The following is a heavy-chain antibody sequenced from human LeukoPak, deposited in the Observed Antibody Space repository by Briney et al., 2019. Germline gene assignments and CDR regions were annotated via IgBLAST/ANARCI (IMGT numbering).Heavy chain of an antibody. CDR2: IYTSGST. V-gene: IGHV4-4*09. Sequence: PSETLSLTCTVSGGSISSYYWSWIRQPPGKGLEWIGYIYTSGSTNYNPSLKSRDTISVDTSKNQFSLKLSSVTAADTAVYYCARRSQQLAFDYWGQGTLVTVSS. CDR1: GGSISSYY. J-gene: IGHJ4*02. D-gene: IGHD6-6*01. CDR3: ARRSQQLAFDY.